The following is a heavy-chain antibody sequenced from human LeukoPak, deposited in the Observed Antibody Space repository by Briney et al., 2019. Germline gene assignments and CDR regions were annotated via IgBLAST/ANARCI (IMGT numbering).Heavy chain of an antibody. J-gene: IGHJ4*02. Sequence: PGGSLRLSCEATGFTFKNYAMAWVRQAPGKGLEWVSGLSGSGAATFYADSVKGRLTISRDNSNNTLYLRLNSLRAEDTAIYFCAKDRWYDGESGYFDHWGRGTLVTVSS. CDR3: AKDRWYDGESGYFDH. D-gene: IGHD3-10*01. CDR2: LSGSGAAT. V-gene: IGHV3-23*01. CDR1: GFTFKNYA.